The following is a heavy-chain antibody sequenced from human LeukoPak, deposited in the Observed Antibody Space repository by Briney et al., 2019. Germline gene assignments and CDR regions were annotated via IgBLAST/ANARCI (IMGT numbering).Heavy chain of an antibody. J-gene: IGHJ4*02. Sequence: GESLKISCKGSGYSFTSYWIGWVRPMPGKGLEWMGTIYPGGSDARYSPSFQGQVTISADKSISTAYLQWSSLKASDTAIYYCARDYTRSSPFDYWGQGTLVTVSS. CDR3: ARDYTRSSPFDY. CDR2: IYPGGSDA. CDR1: GYSFTSYW. V-gene: IGHV5-51*01. D-gene: IGHD2-2*02.